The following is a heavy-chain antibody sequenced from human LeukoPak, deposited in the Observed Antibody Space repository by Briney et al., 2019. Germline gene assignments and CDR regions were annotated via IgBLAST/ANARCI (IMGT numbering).Heavy chain of an antibody. V-gene: IGHV4-34*01. CDR2: INHSGST. CDR3: ARVGPRTYYYDSSGYYPFDY. Sequence: SETLSLTCAVYGGSFSGYYWSWIRQPPGKGLEWIGEINHSGSTNYNPSLKSRVTISVDTSKNQFSLKLSSVTAADTAMYYCARVGPRTYYYDSSGYYPFDYWGQGTLVTVSS. J-gene: IGHJ4*02. CDR1: GGSFSGYY. D-gene: IGHD3-22*01.